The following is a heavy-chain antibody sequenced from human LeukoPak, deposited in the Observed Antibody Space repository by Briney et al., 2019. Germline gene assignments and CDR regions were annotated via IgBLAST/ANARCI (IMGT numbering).Heavy chain of an antibody. J-gene: IGHJ3*02. CDR3: ARAGSHFTIGAFDI. CDR1: GFSFNNYG. CDR2: IWYDGSNK. Sequence: PGGSLRLSCAASGFSFNNYGMHWVRQAPGKGLEWVAVIWYDGSNKFYGDSVQGRFTISRDNSKNTLYLQMNSLRAEDTAVYYCARAGSHFTIGAFDIWGQGTMVTVSS. V-gene: IGHV3-33*01. D-gene: IGHD2-8*01.